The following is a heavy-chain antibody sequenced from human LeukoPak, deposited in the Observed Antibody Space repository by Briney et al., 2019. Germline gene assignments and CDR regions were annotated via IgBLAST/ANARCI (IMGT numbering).Heavy chain of an antibody. Sequence: GGSLRLSCAASGFTFSSYAMSWVRQAPGKGLERVSAISGSGGSTYYADSVKGRFTISRDNSKNTLYLQMNSLRAEDTAVYYCAKAWGYYYDSSGYWKDWGQGTLVTVSS. D-gene: IGHD3-22*01. J-gene: IGHJ4*02. CDR3: AKAWGYYYDSSGYWKD. CDR1: GFTFSSYA. V-gene: IGHV3-23*01. CDR2: ISGSGGST.